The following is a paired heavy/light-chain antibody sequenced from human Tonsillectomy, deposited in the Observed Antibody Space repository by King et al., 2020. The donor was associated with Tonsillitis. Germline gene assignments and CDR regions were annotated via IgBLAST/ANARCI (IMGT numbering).Heavy chain of an antibody. V-gene: IGHV3-23*01. J-gene: IGHJ4*02. CDR2: IRGSGDTT. Sequence: EVQLLESGGGLVQPGGSLRLSCAASGFTFGSYAMSWVRQAPGKGLEWVSSIRGSGDTTYYADSVKGRFTISRDNSKNTVYLQMDSLRAEDTAVYYCAKAWAGWYPLDYWGQGTLVTVSS. D-gene: IGHD6-19*01. CDR3: AKAWAGWYPLDY. CDR1: GFTFGSYA.
Light chain of an antibody. CDR2: DAL. CDR3: QQRAIWPPIT. Sequence: EVVLTQSPATVSLSPGERATLSCRASQSVSSFLAWYQQKPGQAPRLLIYDALHRATGIPARFSGSGSGTDFTLTISSVEPEDFAVYFCQQRAIWPPITFGQGTRLEI. J-gene: IGKJ5*01. V-gene: IGKV3-11*01. CDR1: QSVSSF.